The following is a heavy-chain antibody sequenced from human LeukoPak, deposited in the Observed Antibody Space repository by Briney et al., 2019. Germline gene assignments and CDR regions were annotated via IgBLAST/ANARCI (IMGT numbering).Heavy chain of an antibody. CDR3: ARGGPEDAFDI. Sequence: GGSLGLSCAASGFTVSTNYMSWVRQAPGKGLEWVSVIYSRGSTYYADSVKGRFTISRDNSKNTLYLQMNSLRDEDTAVYYCARGGPEDAFDIWGQGTMVTVSS. J-gene: IGHJ3*02. V-gene: IGHV3-66*01. CDR2: IYSRGST. D-gene: IGHD1-14*01. CDR1: GFTVSTNY.